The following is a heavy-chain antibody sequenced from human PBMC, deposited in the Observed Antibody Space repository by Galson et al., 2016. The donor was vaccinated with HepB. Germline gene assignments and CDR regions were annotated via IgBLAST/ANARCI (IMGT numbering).Heavy chain of an antibody. CDR1: GGSINSSTYY. CDR3: ARVVGITMIIATGYIDL. Sequence: SETLSLTCSVSGGSINSSTYYWAWIRQPPGKGLEWIGYIYYSGSTYYNPSLKSRVTISVDTSKNQFSLKLTSVTAADAAVYYCARVVGITMIIATGYIDLWGRGTLVTVSS. J-gene: IGHJ2*01. CDR2: IYYSGST. V-gene: IGHV4-39*07. D-gene: IGHD3-22*01.